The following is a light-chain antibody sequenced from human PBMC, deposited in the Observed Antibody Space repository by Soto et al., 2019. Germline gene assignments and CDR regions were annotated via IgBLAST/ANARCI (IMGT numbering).Light chain of an antibody. V-gene: IGKV3-20*01. CDR3: QQYSIWRT. Sequence: EIVLTQSPGTLSLSPGERATLSCRASQSFNSIYLAWYQQKPGQAPRLLIYGASSRATGIPARFSGSGSGTEFTLTISSLQSEDFAVYYCQQYSIWRTFGQGTKVDIK. CDR2: GAS. CDR1: QSFNSIY. J-gene: IGKJ1*01.